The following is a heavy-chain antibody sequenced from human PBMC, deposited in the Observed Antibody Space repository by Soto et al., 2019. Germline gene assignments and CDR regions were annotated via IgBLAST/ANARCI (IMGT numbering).Heavy chain of an antibody. Sequence: GASVKVSCKASGGTFSRYAISWVRQAPGQGLEWMGGIIPIFGTANYAQKFQGRVTITADKSTSTAYMELSSLRSEDTAVYYCAREVDLWGVPAARAVSYYYYYGMDVWGQGTTVTVSS. CDR1: GGTFSRYA. D-gene: IGHD2-2*01. CDR2: IIPIFGTA. CDR3: AREVDLWGVPAARAVSYYYYYGMDV. J-gene: IGHJ6*02. V-gene: IGHV1-69*06.